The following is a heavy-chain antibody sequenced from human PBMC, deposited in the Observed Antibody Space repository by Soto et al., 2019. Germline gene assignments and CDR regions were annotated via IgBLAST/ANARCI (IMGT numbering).Heavy chain of an antibody. CDR2: IRGSGGST. J-gene: IGHJ4*02. V-gene: IGHV3-23*01. D-gene: IGHD2-15*01. CDR3: AKDGDIVVVVAATRGYDY. Sequence: PGGSLRLSCAASGFTFSSYAMSWVRQAPGKGLEWVSAIRGSGGSTYYADSVKGRFTISRDNSKNTLYLQMNSLRAEDTAVYYCAKDGDIVVVVAATRGYDYWGQGALVTVS. CDR1: GFTFSSYA.